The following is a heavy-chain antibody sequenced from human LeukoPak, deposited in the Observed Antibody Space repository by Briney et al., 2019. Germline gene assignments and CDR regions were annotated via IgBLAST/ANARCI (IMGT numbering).Heavy chain of an antibody. CDR1: GYTFTSYG. V-gene: IGHV1-18*01. J-gene: IGHJ6*02. Sequence: GASVKVSCKASGYTFTSYGISWVRQAPGQGLEWMGWISAYNGNTNYAQKLQGRVTMTTDTSTSTAYMELRSLRSDDTAVYYCARDQADCSSTSCYKAPYYYYYGMDVWGQGTTVTVSS. D-gene: IGHD2-2*01. CDR3: ARDQADCSSTSCYKAPYYYYYGMDV. CDR2: ISAYNGNT.